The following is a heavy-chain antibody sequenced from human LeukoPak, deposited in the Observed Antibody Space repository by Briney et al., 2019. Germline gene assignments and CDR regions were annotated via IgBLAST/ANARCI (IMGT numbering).Heavy chain of an antibody. J-gene: IGHJ5*02. Sequence: ASVKVSCKASGYTFTSYDINWVRQATGQGLEWMGWMNPNSGNTGYAQRFQGRVTMTRNTSISTAYMELSSLRSEDTAVYYCARSGSCYVGNNWFDPWGQGTLVTVSS. D-gene: IGHD1-26*01. CDR2: MNPNSGNT. V-gene: IGHV1-8*01. CDR3: ARSGSCYVGNNWFDP. CDR1: GYTFTSYD.